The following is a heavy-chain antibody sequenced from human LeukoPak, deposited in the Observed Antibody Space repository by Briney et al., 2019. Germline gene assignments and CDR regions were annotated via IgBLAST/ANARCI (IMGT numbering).Heavy chain of an antibody. V-gene: IGHV4-38-2*02. Sequence: PSETLSLTCTVSGASISSYYWSWIRQPPGKGLEWIGSVYHSASTHYNPSLKSRVTISVEASKNQFSLKLSSVTAADTAVYYCVRVKIYCRGGSCYAPFDYWGQGTLVTVSS. D-gene: IGHD2-15*01. CDR3: VRVKIYCRGGSCYAPFDY. J-gene: IGHJ4*01. CDR2: VYHSAST. CDR1: GASISSYY.